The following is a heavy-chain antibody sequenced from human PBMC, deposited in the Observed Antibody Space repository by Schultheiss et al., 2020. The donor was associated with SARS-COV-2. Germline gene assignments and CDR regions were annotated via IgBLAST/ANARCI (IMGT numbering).Heavy chain of an antibody. V-gene: IGHV3-73*01. CDR1: GFTFSGSA. CDR2: IRSKANSYAT. Sequence: GGSLRLSCAASGFTFSGSAMHWVRQASGKGLEWVGRIRSKANSYATAYAASVKGRFTISRDDSKNTAYLQMNSLKTEDTAVYYCARDLAGRPNYWGQGTLVTVSS. CDR3: ARDLAGRPNY. J-gene: IGHJ4*02. D-gene: IGHD1-14*01.